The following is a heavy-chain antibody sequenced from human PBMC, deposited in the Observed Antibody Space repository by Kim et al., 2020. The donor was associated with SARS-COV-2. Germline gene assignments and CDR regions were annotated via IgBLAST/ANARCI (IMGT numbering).Heavy chain of an antibody. Sequence: DYAAPVKGRFTISRDDSESTLYVQMISLKTEDTGVYYCTALVLGAPSSDYWGHGTLVTVSS. CDR3: TALVLGAPSSDY. V-gene: IGHV3-15*01. J-gene: IGHJ4*01. D-gene: IGHD3-16*01.